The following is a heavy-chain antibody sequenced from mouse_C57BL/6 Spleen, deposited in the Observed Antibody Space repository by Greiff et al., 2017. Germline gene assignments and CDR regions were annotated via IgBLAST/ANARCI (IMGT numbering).Heavy chain of an antibody. CDR1: GFTFSDYG. CDR3: ARHYYGSSYYWYFDV. V-gene: IGHV5-17*01. D-gene: IGHD1-1*01. CDR2: ISSGSSTI. J-gene: IGHJ1*03. Sequence: EVTLMESGGGLVKPGGSLKLSCAASGFTFSDYGMHWVRQAPEKGLEWVAYISSGSSTIYYADTVKGRFTISRDNAKNTLFLQMTSLRSEDTAMYYCARHYYGSSYYWYFDVWGTGTTVTVSS.